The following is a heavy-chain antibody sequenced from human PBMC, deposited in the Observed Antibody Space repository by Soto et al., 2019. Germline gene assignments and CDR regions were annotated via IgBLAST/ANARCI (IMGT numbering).Heavy chain of an antibody. J-gene: IGHJ4*02. Sequence: GGSLRLSCAASGFTFSSNGMHWVRQAPGKGLEWVAVIWYDGNKKYYGDSVRGRFTISRDKAKNTLYLEMNSLRAEDTAVYYCVVDTSGLLDYWGQGTQVTVSS. CDR2: IWYDGNKK. CDR3: VVDTSGLLDY. D-gene: IGHD3-22*01. V-gene: IGHV3-33*01. CDR1: GFTFSSNG.